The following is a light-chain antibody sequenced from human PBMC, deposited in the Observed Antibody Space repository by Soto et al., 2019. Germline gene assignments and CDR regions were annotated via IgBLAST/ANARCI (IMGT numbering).Light chain of an antibody. CDR3: QTWGTGMV. CDR2: INSDGSH. J-gene: IGLJ2*01. CDR1: SGHSSYA. V-gene: IGLV4-69*01. Sequence: QSVLPQSPSASASLGASVKLTCTLSSGHSSYAIAWHQQQPEKGPRYLMKINSDGSHYKGDGIPDRFSGSSSGAERYLTISILQSEDEADYYCQTWGTGMVFGGGTKVTVL.